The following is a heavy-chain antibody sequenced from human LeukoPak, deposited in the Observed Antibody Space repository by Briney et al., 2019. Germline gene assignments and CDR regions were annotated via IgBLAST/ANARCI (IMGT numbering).Heavy chain of an antibody. CDR2: ISGSGGST. CDR3: ARGGDDYVWGRPLDY. Sequence: GGSLRLSCAASGFTFSSYAMSWVRQAPGKGLEWVSAISGSGGSTYHADSVKGRFTISRDNAKNTLYLQMNSLRAEDTAVYYCARGGDDYVWGRPLDYWGQGTLVTVSS. CDR1: GFTFSSYA. J-gene: IGHJ4*02. D-gene: IGHD3-16*01. V-gene: IGHV3-23*01.